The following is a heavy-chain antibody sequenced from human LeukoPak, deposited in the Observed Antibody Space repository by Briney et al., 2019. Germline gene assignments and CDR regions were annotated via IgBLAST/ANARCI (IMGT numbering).Heavy chain of an antibody. Sequence: GGSLRLSCAASGFTFTNYGMSWVRQTPGKGLEWVAATSSSDAGTYHADSVRGRFTISRDNSKNTLYLQMNSLRAEDAAVYFCAKAPVTSCRGAYCYPFDSWGQGTLVTVSS. V-gene: IGHV3-23*01. D-gene: IGHD2-21*01. J-gene: IGHJ4*02. CDR3: AKAPVTSCRGAYCYPFDS. CDR1: GFTFTNYG. CDR2: TSSSDAGT.